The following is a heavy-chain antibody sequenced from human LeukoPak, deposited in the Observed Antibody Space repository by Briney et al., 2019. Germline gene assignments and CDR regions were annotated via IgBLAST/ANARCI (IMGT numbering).Heavy chain of an antibody. CDR2: IGHYGADI. Sequence: PGGSLRLSCAASGFTFSNYAMTWVRQAPGRGLEWVSVIGHYGADIHYADSVEGRFTISRDNSANTLYLQMNSLRAEDTAVYYCAKYCGGDCFRNFDSRGQGTLVTVSS. J-gene: IGHJ4*02. D-gene: IGHD2-21*02. CDR3: AKYCGGDCFRNFDS. V-gene: IGHV3-23*01. CDR1: GFTFSNYA.